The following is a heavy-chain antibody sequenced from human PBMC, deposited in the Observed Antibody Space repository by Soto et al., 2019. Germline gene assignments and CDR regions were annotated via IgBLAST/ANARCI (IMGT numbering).Heavy chain of an antibody. J-gene: IGHJ3*02. V-gene: IGHV4-39*01. CDR3: ARRLRCERAFDI. Sequence: SETLSLTCTFSGGSISSSSYYLGWIRQPPGKGLEWIGSIYYSGSTYYNPSLKSRVTISVDTSKNQFSLKLSSVTAADTAVYYCARRLRCERAFDIWGQGTMVTVSS. CDR1: GGSISSSSYY. CDR2: IYYSGST. D-gene: IGHD1-1*01.